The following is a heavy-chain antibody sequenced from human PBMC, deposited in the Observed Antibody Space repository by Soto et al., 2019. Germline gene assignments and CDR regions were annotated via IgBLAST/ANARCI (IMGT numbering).Heavy chain of an antibody. CDR2: IYDSEST. J-gene: IGHJ4*02. V-gene: IGHV4-59*01. D-gene: IGHD3-10*01. Sequence: SETLSLTCSVSGGSISGYYWIWIRQPPGKGLEWIGYIYDSESTSYNPSLKSRVTMSVDTSKNQFSLKVSSVTAADTAVYYCARDGSARPGTYWSQGTLVTVSS. CDR3: ARDGSARPGTY. CDR1: GGSISGYY.